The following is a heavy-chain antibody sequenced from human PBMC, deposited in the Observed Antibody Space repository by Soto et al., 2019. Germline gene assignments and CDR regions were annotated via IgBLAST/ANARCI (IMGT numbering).Heavy chain of an antibody. CDR3: ARVSKGYCSSTSCYISGLWVAGRFDY. J-gene: IGHJ4*02. CDR2: INYSGST. D-gene: IGHD2-2*02. Sequence: QVQLQQWGAGLLKPSETLSLTCAVYGGSFSGYYWGWIRQPPGKGLEWIGEINYSGSTNYNPSLKGRATISVDSSKNRFPLKVSSVIAADTAVYYCARVSKGYCSSTSCYISGLWVAGRFDYWGQGTLVTVSS. V-gene: IGHV4-34*01. CDR1: GGSFSGYY.